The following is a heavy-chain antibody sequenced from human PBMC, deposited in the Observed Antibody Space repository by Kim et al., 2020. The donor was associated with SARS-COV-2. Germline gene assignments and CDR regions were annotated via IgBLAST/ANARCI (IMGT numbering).Heavy chain of an antibody. Sequence: GGSLRLSCAASGFTFSSYGMHWVRQAPGKGLEWVAVISYDGSNKYYVDSVKGRFTISRDNSKNTLYLQMNSLRAEDTAVYYCARYPGGRWLHPETLDYWGQGTLVTVSS. CDR2: ISYDGSNK. D-gene: IGHD3-16*01. CDR1: GFTFSSYG. J-gene: IGHJ4*02. CDR3: ARYPGGRWLHPETLDY. V-gene: IGHV3-33*05.